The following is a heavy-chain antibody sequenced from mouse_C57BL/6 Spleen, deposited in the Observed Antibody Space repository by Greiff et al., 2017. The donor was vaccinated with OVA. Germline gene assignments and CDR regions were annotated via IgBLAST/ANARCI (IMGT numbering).Heavy chain of an antibody. Sequence: QVHVKQPGAELVKPGASVKLSCKASGYTFTSYWMQWVKQRPGQGLEWIGEIDPSDSYTNYNQKFKGKATLTVDTSSSTAYMQLSSLTSEDSAVYYCARWSKDYAMDYWGQGTSVTVSS. CDR3: ARWSKDYAMDY. CDR2: IDPSDSYT. CDR1: GYTFTSYW. V-gene: IGHV1-50*01. D-gene: IGHD1-3*01. J-gene: IGHJ4*01.